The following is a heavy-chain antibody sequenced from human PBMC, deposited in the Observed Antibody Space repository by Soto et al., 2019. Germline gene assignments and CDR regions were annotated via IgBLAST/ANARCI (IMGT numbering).Heavy chain of an antibody. J-gene: IGHJ5*02. CDR3: ARIWDCISTSCYDNWFDP. CDR2: ISAYNGNT. V-gene: IGHV1-18*01. D-gene: IGHD2-2*01. Sequence: GGSLRLSCKASGYTFTSYGISWVRQAPGQGLEWMGWISAYNGNTDYAQKLQGRVTMTTDTSTSTAYMELRSLRSDDTAVYYCARIWDCISTSCYDNWFDPWGQGTLVTVS. CDR1: GYTFTSYG.